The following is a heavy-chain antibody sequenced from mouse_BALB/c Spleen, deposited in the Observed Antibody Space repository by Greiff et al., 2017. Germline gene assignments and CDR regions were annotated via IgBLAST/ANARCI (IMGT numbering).Heavy chain of an antibody. CDR1: GFTFSSYA. Sequence: EVKVEESGGGLVKPGGSLKLSCAASGFTFSSYAMSWVRQTPEKRLEWVASISSGGSTYYPDSVKGRFTISRDNARNILYLQMSSLRSEDTAMYYCARGGDYLWYFDVWGAGTTVTVSS. J-gene: IGHJ1*01. CDR2: ISSGGST. CDR3: ARGGDYLWYFDV. D-gene: IGHD2-4*01. V-gene: IGHV5-6-5*01.